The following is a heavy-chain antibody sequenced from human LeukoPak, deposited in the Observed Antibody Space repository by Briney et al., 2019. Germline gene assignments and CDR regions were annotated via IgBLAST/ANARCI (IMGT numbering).Heavy chain of an antibody. CDR2: ISYDGSRK. CDR1: GFTFSSYA. V-gene: IGHV3-30*18. Sequence: GGSLRLSCAASGFTFSSYAMSWVRQAPGKGLEWVAVISYDGSRKHYGDSVKGRFTISRDNSESTLFLQMNSLRTDDTSVYFCAKYAFNWNAPDGLDIWGQGTMVIVSS. CDR3: AKYAFNWNAPDGLDI. J-gene: IGHJ3*02. D-gene: IGHD1-1*01.